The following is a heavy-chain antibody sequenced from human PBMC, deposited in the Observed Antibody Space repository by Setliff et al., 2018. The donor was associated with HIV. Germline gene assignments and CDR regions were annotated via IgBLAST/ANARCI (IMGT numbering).Heavy chain of an antibody. V-gene: IGHV3-7*03. Sequence: PGGSLRLSCAASGFDFSNYWFSWVRQAPGKGLEWVANINKDGSEKYYLDSVKGRFTISRDNAKNSLYLQMDSLRGEDTAVYYCARDSGTVVGATGPGYWGQGTLVTVSS. J-gene: IGHJ4*02. CDR1: GFDFSNYW. CDR2: INKDGSEK. CDR3: ARDSGTVVGATGPGY. D-gene: IGHD1-26*01.